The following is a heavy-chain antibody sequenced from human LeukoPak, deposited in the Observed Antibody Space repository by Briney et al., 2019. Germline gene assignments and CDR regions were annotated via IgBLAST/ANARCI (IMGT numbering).Heavy chain of an antibody. V-gene: IGHV1-2*02. D-gene: IGHD4-17*01. CDR2: INPNSGGT. CDR1: GYTFTSYG. Sequence: ASVTVSCKASGYTFTSYGISWVRQAPGQGLEWMGWINPNSGGTNYAQKFQGRVTMTRDTSISTAYMELSRLRSDDTAVYYCARGPNDYGDYEVRYWGQGTLVTVSS. CDR3: ARGPNDYGDYEVRY. J-gene: IGHJ4*02.